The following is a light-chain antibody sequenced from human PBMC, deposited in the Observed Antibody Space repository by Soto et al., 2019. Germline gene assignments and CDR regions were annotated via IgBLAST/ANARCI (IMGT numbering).Light chain of an antibody. CDR3: QQYNSWPPLT. Sequence: EIVMTQSPATLSVSPGERATLSCRASQSVSSNLAWYQQKPDQDPRLLIYGASTRATGSPARFSGSGSGTECTLTISSLQSEDLAVYYCQQYNSWPPLTFGGGTKVEIK. V-gene: IGKV3-15*01. J-gene: IGKJ4*01. CDR1: QSVSSN. CDR2: GAS.